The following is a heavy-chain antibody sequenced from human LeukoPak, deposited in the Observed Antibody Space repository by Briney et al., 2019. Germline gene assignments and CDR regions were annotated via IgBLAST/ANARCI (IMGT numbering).Heavy chain of an antibody. CDR3: ASVYSSGWYWDY. CDR2: INPNTGGT. D-gene: IGHD6-19*01. Sequence: ASVKVSCKASGYTFTDYFMHWVRPAPGQGLEWMAWINPNTGGTNYAQKLQGRVTMTRDTSISTVHMDLSSLTSDDTAVYYCASVYSSGWYWDYWGQGTLVTVSS. J-gene: IGHJ4*02. V-gene: IGHV1-2*02. CDR1: GYTFTDYF.